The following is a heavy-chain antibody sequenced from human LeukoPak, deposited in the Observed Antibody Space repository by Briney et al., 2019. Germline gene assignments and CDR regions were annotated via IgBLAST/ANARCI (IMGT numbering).Heavy chain of an antibody. J-gene: IGHJ4*02. CDR3: ARNEAYDFWSGYYYYFDY. Sequence: GASVKVSCKASGYTFTGYYMHWVRQAPGQGLEWMGWINPNSGGTNYAQKFQGRVTMTRDTSISTAYMELSRLRSDDTAVYYCARNEAYDFWSGYYYYFDYWGQGTLVTVSS. D-gene: IGHD3-3*01. CDR2: INPNSGGT. V-gene: IGHV1-2*02. CDR1: GYTFTGYY.